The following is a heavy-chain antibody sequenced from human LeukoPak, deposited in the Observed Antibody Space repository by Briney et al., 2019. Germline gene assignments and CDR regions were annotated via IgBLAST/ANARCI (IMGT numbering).Heavy chain of an antibody. J-gene: IGHJ4*02. V-gene: IGHV1-2*06. Sequence: ASVKVSCKASGYTFTAYYMHWVRQAPGQGLEWVGRINPNSGDTNYAQKFQGRVTMTRDTSISTVYMELTGLRSDDTAVYYCARVSVVNDYWGQGTLVTVSS. CDR1: GYTFTAYY. CDR3: ARVSVVNDY. CDR2: INPNSGDT. D-gene: IGHD4-23*01.